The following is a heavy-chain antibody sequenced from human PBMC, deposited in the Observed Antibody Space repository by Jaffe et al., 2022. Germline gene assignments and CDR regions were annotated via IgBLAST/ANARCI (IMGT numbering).Heavy chain of an antibody. D-gene: IGHD2-15*01. CDR2: IIPIFGTA. CDR3: ARPSVGYCSGGSCTDAFDI. V-gene: IGHV1-69*05. Sequence: QVQLVQSGAEVKKPGSSVKVSCKASGGTFSSYAISWVRQAPGQGLEWMGGIIPIFGTANYAQKFQGRVTITTDESTSTAYMELSSLRSEDTAVYYCARPSVGYCSGGSCTDAFDIWGQGTMVTVSS. J-gene: IGHJ3*02. CDR1: GGTFSSYA.